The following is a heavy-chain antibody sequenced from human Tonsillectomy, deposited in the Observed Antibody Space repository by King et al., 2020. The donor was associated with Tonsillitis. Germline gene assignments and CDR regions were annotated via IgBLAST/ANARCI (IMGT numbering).Heavy chain of an antibody. V-gene: IGHV4-34*01. Sequence: VQLQQWGAGLLKPSETLSLTCAVYGGSFSGYYWSWIRQPPGKGLEWIGEINHSGSTNYNPSLKSRVTISVDTSKNQFSLKLSSVTAADTAVYYCARGAKTLYYGSGSYYNPDSYYYYGMDVWGQGTTVTVSS. CDR2: INHSGST. CDR1: GGSFSGYY. CDR3: ARGAKTLYYGSGSYYNPDSYYYYGMDV. J-gene: IGHJ6*02. D-gene: IGHD3-10*01.